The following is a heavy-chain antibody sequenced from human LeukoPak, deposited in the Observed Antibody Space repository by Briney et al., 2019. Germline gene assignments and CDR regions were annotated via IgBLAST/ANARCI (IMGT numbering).Heavy chain of an antibody. D-gene: IGHD2-15*01. Sequence: PGGSLRLSCAASGFTFSSYWMSWVRQAPGKGLEWVANIKQDGSEKYYVDSVKGRFTISRDNAKNSLYLQMNSLRAEDTAVYYCAREPIYCSGGSCYSGHWFDPWGQGTLVTVSS. CDR3: AREPIYCSGGSCYSGHWFDP. J-gene: IGHJ5*02. V-gene: IGHV3-7*01. CDR1: GFTFSSYW. CDR2: IKQDGSEK.